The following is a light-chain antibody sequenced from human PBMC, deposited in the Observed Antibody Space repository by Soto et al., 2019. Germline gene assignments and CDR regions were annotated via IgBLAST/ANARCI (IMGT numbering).Light chain of an antibody. CDR2: WAS. J-gene: IGKJ1*01. Sequence: DIVMTQSPDPLAVSLGERATINCKSSQSLLHSSNNKNYLAWYQQKPGQPPKLLIYWASTRESGVPDRFSGSGSGTDFTLTISSLQAEDVAVYYCQQYYPLPWTFGQGTKVGVK. CDR3: QQYYPLPWT. V-gene: IGKV4-1*01. CDR1: QSLLHSSNNKNY.